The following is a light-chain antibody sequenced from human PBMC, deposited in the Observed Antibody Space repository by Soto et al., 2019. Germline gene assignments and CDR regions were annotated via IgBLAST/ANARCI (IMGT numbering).Light chain of an antibody. CDR1: NSDVGSYNL. CDR3: CSFAGTNTYWV. CDR2: EVN. Sequence: QSALTQPASVSGSPGQSITISCTGTNSDVGSYNLVSWYQQHPGKAPKLIIYEVNKRPSGVSNRFSGSKSGTTASLTLSGLQADDEADYYCCSFAGTNTYWVFGGGTNSPS. V-gene: IGLV2-23*02. J-gene: IGLJ3*02.